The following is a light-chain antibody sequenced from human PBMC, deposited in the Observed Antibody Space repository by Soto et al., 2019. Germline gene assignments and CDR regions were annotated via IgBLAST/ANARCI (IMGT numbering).Light chain of an antibody. CDR1: QSISTS. J-gene: IGKJ2*01. CDR3: QQSYNAPPYT. V-gene: IGKV1-39*01. Sequence: DIQMTQSPSSLSASVGDRVTITCRASQSISTSLNWYQQKPGKAPKLLIYGASNLQSWVPSRFSGSGSGTDFTLTISSLQPEDFATYYCQQSYNAPPYTFGQGTKLEIK. CDR2: GAS.